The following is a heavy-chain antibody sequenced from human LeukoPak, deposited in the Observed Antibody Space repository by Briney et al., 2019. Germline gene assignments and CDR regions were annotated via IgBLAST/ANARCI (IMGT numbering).Heavy chain of an antibody. D-gene: IGHD1-1*01. CDR1: GFSFSTYS. CDR2: IVGSSSNI. V-gene: IGHV3-48*04. Sequence: DPGGSLRLSCTASGFSFSTYSMNWVRQAPGKGLEWVSYIVGSSSNIYHADSVKGRFTISRDNAKNSLYLQMDSLRAEDTAVYYCATDSPETAAFDYWGQGTLVTVSS. J-gene: IGHJ4*02. CDR3: ATDSPETAAFDY.